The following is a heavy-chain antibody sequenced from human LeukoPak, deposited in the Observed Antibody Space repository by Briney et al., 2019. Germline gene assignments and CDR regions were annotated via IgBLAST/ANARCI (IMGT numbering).Heavy chain of an antibody. J-gene: IGHJ4*02. V-gene: IGHV1-2*02. CDR2: INPNSGGT. CDR1: GYTFTGYY. Sequence: ASVKVSCKASGYTFTGYYMHWVRQAPGQGLEWMGWINPNSGGTNYAQKFQGRVTMTRDTSISTAYMELSRLRSDDTAVYYCARARAMIVATISPPSRWGQEPWSPSPQ. CDR3: ARARAMIVATISPPSR. D-gene: IGHD5-12*01.